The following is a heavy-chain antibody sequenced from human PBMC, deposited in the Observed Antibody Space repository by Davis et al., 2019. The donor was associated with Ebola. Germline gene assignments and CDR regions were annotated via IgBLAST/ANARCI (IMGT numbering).Heavy chain of an antibody. Sequence: GGSLRLSCAASGFTFSSYWMHWVRQAPGKGLEWVAKINDDGSAKYYVESVKGRFTISRDNAENSLFLQMNSLRAEDTAVYYCAEIYWVRYGMDVWGQGTTVTVSS. CDR3: AEIYWVRYGMDV. D-gene: IGHD2-8*02. J-gene: IGHJ6*02. CDR2: INDDGSAK. CDR1: GFTFSSYW. V-gene: IGHV3-7*01.